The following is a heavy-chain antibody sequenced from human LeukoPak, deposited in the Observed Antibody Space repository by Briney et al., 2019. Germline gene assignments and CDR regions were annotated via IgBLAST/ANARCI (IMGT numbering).Heavy chain of an antibody. D-gene: IGHD3-22*01. V-gene: IGHV4-59*12. CDR2: IYYSGST. Sequence: SETLSLTCTVSGGSISSYYWSWIRQPPGKGLEWIGYIYYSGSTNYNPSLKSRVTMSVDTSKNQFSLKLSSVTAADTAVYYCARLNTYDSSGFDYWGQGTLVTVSS. CDR1: GGSISSYY. J-gene: IGHJ4*02. CDR3: ARLNTYDSSGFDY.